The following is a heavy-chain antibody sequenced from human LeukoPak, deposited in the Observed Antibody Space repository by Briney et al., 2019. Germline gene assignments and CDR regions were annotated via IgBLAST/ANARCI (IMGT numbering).Heavy chain of an antibody. Sequence: SETLSLTCTVSGGSISSGDYYWSWIRQPPGKGLEWIGYIYYSGSTYYNPSLKSRVTISVDTSKNQFSLKLSSVTAADTAVYYCAREPYYYDSSGYYYVGSFDYWGQGTLVTVSS. CDR2: IYYSGST. CDR3: AREPYYYDSSGYYYVGSFDY. D-gene: IGHD3-22*01. CDR1: GGSISSGDYY. J-gene: IGHJ4*02. V-gene: IGHV4-30-4*01.